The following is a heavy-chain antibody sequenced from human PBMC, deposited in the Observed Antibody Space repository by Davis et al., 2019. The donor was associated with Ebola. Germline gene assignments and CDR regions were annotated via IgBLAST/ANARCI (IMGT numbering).Heavy chain of an antibody. Sequence: LRLSCTVSGGSISSGDYYWSWIRQPPGKGLEWIGYIYYSGSTYYNPSLKSRVTISVDTSKNQFSLKLSSVTAADTAVYYCARQTGYYDILTGYYIGYFDYWGQGTLVTVSS. V-gene: IGHV4-30-4*01. CDR2: IYYSGST. D-gene: IGHD3-9*01. CDR1: GGSISSGDYY. CDR3: ARQTGYYDILTGYYIGYFDY. J-gene: IGHJ4*02.